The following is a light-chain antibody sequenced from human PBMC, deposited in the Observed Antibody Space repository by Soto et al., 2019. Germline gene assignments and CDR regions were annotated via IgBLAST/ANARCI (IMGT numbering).Light chain of an antibody. J-gene: IGLJ2*01. CDR3: YSAADSGVV. V-gene: IGLV3-27*01. CDR2: KDS. Sequence: SSELTQPSSVSVSPGQTARITCSGDVLAKKYARWFQQKPGQAPVLVIYKDSERPSGIPERFSGSSSGTTVTLTISGAQVEDEADYYCYSAADSGVVFGGGTKLTVL. CDR1: VLAKKY.